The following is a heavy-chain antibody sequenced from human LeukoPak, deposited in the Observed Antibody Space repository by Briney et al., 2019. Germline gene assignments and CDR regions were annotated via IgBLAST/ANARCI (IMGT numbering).Heavy chain of an antibody. V-gene: IGHV1-18*01. J-gene: IGHJ4*02. CDR3: ARGSSYYDSSGYLY. CDR2: ISAYNGNT. CDR1: GYTFTSYG. Sequence: GASVKVSCKASGYTFTSYGISWVRQAPGQGLEWMGWISAYNGNTNYAQKLQGRVTMTTDTSTSTAYMELRSLRSDDTAVYYCARGSSYYDSSGYLYWGQGTLVTVSS. D-gene: IGHD3-22*01.